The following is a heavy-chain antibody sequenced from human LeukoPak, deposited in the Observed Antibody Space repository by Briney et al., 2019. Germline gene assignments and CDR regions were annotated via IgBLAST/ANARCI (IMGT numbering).Heavy chain of an antibody. J-gene: IGHJ4*02. CDR2: INGDGSTT. CDR1: GLTFSTYW. D-gene: IGHD1-7*01. CDR3: VPYNWNYALNY. V-gene: IGHV3-74*01. Sequence: PGGSLRLSCAASGLTFSTYWTHWVRQAPGKGLVWVSRINGDGSTTTYADSVKGRFTISRDNAKNTLYLQMNSLRAEDTAVYYCVPYNWNYALNYWGQGTLVAVSA.